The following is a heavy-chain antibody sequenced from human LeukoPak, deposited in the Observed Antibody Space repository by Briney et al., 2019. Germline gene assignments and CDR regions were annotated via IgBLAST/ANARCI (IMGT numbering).Heavy chain of an antibody. D-gene: IGHD3-22*01. CDR2: INPNSGGT. CDR1: GYTFTGYY. Sequence: ASVKVSCKASGYTFTGYYMHWVRQAPGQGLEWMGWINPNSGGTNYAQKFQGWVTMTRDTSISTAYMELSRLRSDDAAVYYCARESRGILNYFDYWGQGTLVTVSS. CDR3: ARESRGILNYFDY. J-gene: IGHJ4*02. V-gene: IGHV1-2*04.